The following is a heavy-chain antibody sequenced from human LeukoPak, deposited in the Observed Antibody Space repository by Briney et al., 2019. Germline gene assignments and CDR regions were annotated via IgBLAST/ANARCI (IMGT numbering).Heavy chain of an antibody. CDR1: GFSFSTYD. CDR3: AKNTSGSYFDH. D-gene: IGHD1-26*01. J-gene: IGHJ4*02. V-gene: IGHV3-23*01. CDR2: ISGSVSST. Sequence: PGGSLRLSCADSGFSFSTYDMTWVRQAPGKGLEWVSAISGSVSSTNYADSVKGRFTISRDNSKNTLYLQMNSLRAEDTAVYYCAKNTSGSYFDHWGQGTLVTVSS.